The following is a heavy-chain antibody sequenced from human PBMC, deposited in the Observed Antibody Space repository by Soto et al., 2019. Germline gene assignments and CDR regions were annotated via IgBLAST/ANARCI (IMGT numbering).Heavy chain of an antibody. J-gene: IGHJ6*03. V-gene: IGHV4-4*02. CDR2: IYHSGST. Sequence: QVQLQESGPGLVKPSGTLSLTCPVSSGSISSSIWWSWVRQTPGQGAAWNGGIYHSGSTNYNPSLNRRITISVDKSKNHFSPDLRSVTAADTAVYYCAMAFGYSGTRFYYFYLGVWGKASTVTVSS. CDR3: AMAFGYSGTRFYYFYLGV. D-gene: IGHD5-12*01. CDR1: SGSISSSIW.